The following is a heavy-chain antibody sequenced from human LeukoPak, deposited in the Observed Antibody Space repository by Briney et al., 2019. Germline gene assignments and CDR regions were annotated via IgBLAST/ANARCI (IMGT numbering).Heavy chain of an antibody. V-gene: IGHV1-8*03. J-gene: IGHJ3*02. CDR3: AGDGVVPEDAFDI. Sequence: ASVKVSCKASGYTFTSYDINWVRQATGQGLEWMGWMNPNSGNTGYAQKFQGRVTITRNTSISTAYMELSSLRSEDTAVYYCAGDGVVPEDAFDIWGQGTMVTVSS. CDR2: MNPNSGNT. CDR1: GYTFTSYD. D-gene: IGHD2-2*01.